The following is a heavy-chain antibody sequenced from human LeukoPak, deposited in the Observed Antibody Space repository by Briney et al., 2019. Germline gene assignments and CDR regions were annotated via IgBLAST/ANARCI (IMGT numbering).Heavy chain of an antibody. CDR1: GYTFTGYY. V-gene: IGHV1-2*02. J-gene: IGHJ4*02. D-gene: IGHD5-12*01. CDR3: ARYLSGYDYFDY. Sequence: ASVKVSCKASGYTFTGYYMHWVRQAPGQGLEWMGWINPNSGGTNYAQKFQGRVTMTRDTSISTVYMVLNTLTSDDTAIYYCARYLSGYDYFDYWGQGTLVTVSS. CDR2: INPNSGGT.